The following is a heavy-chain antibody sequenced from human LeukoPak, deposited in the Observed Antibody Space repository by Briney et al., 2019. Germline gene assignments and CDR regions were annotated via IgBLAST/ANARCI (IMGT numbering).Heavy chain of an antibody. CDR1: GFTFYHYW. CDR2: IKQDGGET. CDR3: ARGPTRYYFDY. J-gene: IGHJ4*02. V-gene: IGHV3-7*05. Sequence: GGSLRLSCVGAGFTFYHYWMSWVRQAPGKGLEWVANIKQDGGETYYVDSVKGRITISRDNSKNSLYPQINSLRAEDTAVYYCARGPTRYYFDYWGQGTLVTVSS.